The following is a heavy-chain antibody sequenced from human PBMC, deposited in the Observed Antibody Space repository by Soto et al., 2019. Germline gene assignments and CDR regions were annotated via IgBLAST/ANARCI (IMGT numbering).Heavy chain of an antibody. CDR3: ARAQGGRYLWFGAAAGTNDAFDI. V-gene: IGHV1-18*01. D-gene: IGHD6-13*01. CDR1: GYTFTSYG. Sequence: GASVKVSCKASGYTFTSYGISWVRQAPGQGLEWMGWISAYNGNTNYAQKLQGRVTMTTDTSTSTAYMELRSLRSDDTAVYCCARAQGGRYLWFGAAAGTNDAFDIWGQGTMVNVSS. J-gene: IGHJ3*02. CDR2: ISAYNGNT.